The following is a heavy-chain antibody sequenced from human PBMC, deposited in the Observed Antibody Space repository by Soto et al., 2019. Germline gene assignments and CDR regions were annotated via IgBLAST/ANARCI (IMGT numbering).Heavy chain of an antibody. CDR1: GGTFSSYA. J-gene: IGHJ3*02. V-gene: IGHV1-69*13. D-gene: IGHD6-13*01. CDR3: AGRNEYSRTDRKSDAFDI. CDR2: IIPIFGTA. Sequence: GASVKVSCKASGGTFSSYAISWVRQAPGQGLEWMGGIIPIFGTANYAQKFQGRVTNTADESTSTAYMELSGLRSEVTAVYYCAGRNEYSRTDRKSDAFDIWDQGTMGTVSS.